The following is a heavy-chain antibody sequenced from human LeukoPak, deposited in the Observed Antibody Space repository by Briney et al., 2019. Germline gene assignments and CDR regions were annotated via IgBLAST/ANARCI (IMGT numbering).Heavy chain of an antibody. CDR1: GYTFTGYY. CDR2: IFPNSGAT. V-gene: IGHV1-2*02. D-gene: IGHD1-26*01. J-gene: IGHJ5*02. Sequence: ASVKVSCKAAGYTFTGYYMHWVRQAPGQGLEWMGWIFPNSGATNYAQKFQGRVTMTRDMSTTTDYMELSSLRSDDTAVYYCARDNSVGDVAWWFDPWGQGTLVTVSS. CDR3: ARDNSVGDVAWWFDP.